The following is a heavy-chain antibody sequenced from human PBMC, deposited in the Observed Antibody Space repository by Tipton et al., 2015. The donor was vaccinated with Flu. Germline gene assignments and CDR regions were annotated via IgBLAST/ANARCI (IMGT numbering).Heavy chain of an antibody. V-gene: IGHV4-61*02. Sequence: TLSLTCTVSGGSISSSSYYWGWIRQPPGKGLEWIGRIYTSGTTNYNPSLKSRVTMSVDTSKNQFSLRLNSVTAADTAVYYCARGSGSGTYVIFDFWGQGTLVTVSS. CDR3: ARGSGSGTYVIFDF. D-gene: IGHD3-10*01. CDR2: IYTSGTT. J-gene: IGHJ4*02. CDR1: GGSISSSSYY.